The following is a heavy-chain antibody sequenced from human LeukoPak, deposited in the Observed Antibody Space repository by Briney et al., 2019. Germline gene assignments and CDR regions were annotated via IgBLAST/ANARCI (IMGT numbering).Heavy chain of an antibody. V-gene: IGHV4-59*01. CDR2: IYDSGST. Sequence: SETLSLTCTVSGGSISSYHWDWIRQPPGKGLEWIGYIYDSGSTNCNPSLKSRVTISVDTSKNQSSLKLSSVTAADTAVYYCARGSAVTYYYFDYWGQGTLVTVSS. CDR3: ARGSAVTYYYFDY. J-gene: IGHJ4*02. D-gene: IGHD4-17*01. CDR1: GGSISSYH.